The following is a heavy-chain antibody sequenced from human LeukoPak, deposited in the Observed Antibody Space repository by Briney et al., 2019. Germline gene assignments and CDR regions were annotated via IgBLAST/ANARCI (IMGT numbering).Heavy chain of an antibody. CDR1: GGLISISTYY. CDR3: AREEGYFCSGGSCYSYYMDV. J-gene: IGHJ6*03. CDR2: IYYSGTT. V-gene: IGHV4-39*07. D-gene: IGHD2-15*01. Sequence: SETLSLTCTVSGGLISISTYYWGWIRQPPGKGLEWIGSIYYSGTTHYNPSLKSRVTMSVDTSKNQFSLKLSSVTAADTAVYYCAREEGYFCSGGSCYSYYMDVWGKGTTVTISS.